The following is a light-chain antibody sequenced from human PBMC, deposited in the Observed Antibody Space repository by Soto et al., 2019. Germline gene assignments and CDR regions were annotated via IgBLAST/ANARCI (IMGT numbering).Light chain of an antibody. Sequence: IVMTQSPATLSVSPGERATLSCRASQSVSSNLAWYQQKPGQAPRLLIYGASTRATGIPARFSGSGSGTEFTLTISSLQSEDFAVYYCQQYNNWPRTLGQGTK. J-gene: IGKJ1*01. V-gene: IGKV3-15*01. CDR1: QSVSSN. CDR2: GAS. CDR3: QQYNNWPRT.